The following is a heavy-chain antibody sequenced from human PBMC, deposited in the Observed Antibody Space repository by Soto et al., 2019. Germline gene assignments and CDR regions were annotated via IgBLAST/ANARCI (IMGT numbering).Heavy chain of an antibody. CDR3: ARDYYDSSGYSNWFDP. D-gene: IGHD3-22*01. V-gene: IGHV1-18*01. Sequence: QVQLVQSGAEVKKPGASVKVSCKASGYTFTSYGISWVRQAPGQGLEWMGWISAYNGNTNYAQKLQGRVTITTDTSTSTAYMVLRSLRSDGTAVYYCARDYYDSSGYSNWFDPWGQGTLVTVSS. J-gene: IGHJ5*02. CDR1: GYTFTSYG. CDR2: ISAYNGNT.